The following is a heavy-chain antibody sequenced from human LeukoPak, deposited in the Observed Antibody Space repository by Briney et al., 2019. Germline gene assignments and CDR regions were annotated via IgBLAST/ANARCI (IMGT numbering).Heavy chain of an antibody. Sequence: ASVKVSCKASGYTFTSYGIRWVRQAPGQGLEWMGWISAYNGNTNYAQKLQGRVTMTTDTSTSTAYMELRSLRSDDTAVYYCARDQGYSSSWYGDYWGQGTLVTVSS. CDR2: ISAYNGNT. V-gene: IGHV1-18*01. CDR3: ARDQGYSSSWYGDY. J-gene: IGHJ4*02. D-gene: IGHD6-13*01. CDR1: GYTFTSYG.